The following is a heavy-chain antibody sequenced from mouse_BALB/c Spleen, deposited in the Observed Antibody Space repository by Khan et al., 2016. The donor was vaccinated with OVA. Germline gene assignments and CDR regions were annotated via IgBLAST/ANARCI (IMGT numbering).Heavy chain of an antibody. CDR1: GYTFTSYW. J-gene: IGHJ3*01. CDR2: IYPGNTDT. V-gene: IGHV1-5*01. CDR3: TRRNLDVAWFAY. Sequence: EVQLQESGTVLARPGASVKMSCKASGYTFTSYWMHWVKQRPGQGLEWIGDIYPGNTDTNYNQKFKGKAKLTAVTSTSTAYMELSSLTNEDSAVYYCTRRNLDVAWFAYWGQGTLVTVSA.